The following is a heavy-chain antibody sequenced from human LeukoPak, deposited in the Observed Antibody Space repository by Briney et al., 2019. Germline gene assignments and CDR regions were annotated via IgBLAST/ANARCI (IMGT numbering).Heavy chain of an antibody. CDR2: IDPNSGGT. D-gene: IGHD2-2*01. J-gene: IGHJ4*02. V-gene: IGHV1-2*06. Sequence: GASVKVSCKASGYTFTGYYIHRVRQAPGQGLEWLGRIDPNSGGTSYAHNFQGRVTMTRDTSISTAYMDLSSLRSDDTAVYYCARDSRVSGDYWGQGTLVTVSS. CDR3: ARDSRVSGDY. CDR1: GYTFTGYY.